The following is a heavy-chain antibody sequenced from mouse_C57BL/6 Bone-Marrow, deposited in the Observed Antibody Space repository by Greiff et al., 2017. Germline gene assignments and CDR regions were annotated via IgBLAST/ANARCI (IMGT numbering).Heavy chain of an antibody. CDR3: ARGGFIATVVGNWYFDV. CDR2: ISNGGGST. J-gene: IGHJ1*03. Sequence: DVMLVESGGGLVQPGGSLKLSCAASGFTFSDYYMYWVRQTPEKRLEWVAYISNGGGSTYYPATVKGRFTISRDNAKNTLYLQMNRLKSEDTAMYCWARGGFIATVVGNWYFDVWGTGTTVTVSS. D-gene: IGHD1-1*01. CDR1: GFTFSDYY. V-gene: IGHV5-12*01.